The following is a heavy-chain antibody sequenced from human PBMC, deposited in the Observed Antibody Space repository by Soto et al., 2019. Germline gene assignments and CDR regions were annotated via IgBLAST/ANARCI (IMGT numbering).Heavy chain of an antibody. J-gene: IGHJ6*02. V-gene: IGHV4-39*01. CDR3: ARGGYCSGASCAYMGHYYYYGMDV. CDR1: GGSISSSNYY. CDR2: IYYSGST. D-gene: IGHD2-15*01. Sequence: QLQLQESGPGLVKPSETLSLTCTVSGGSISSSNYYWGWIRQPPGKGLEWIGSIYYSGSTYYNPSLKSRVTLSVDTSKNQCPLQLSAVTAADTAMYYCARGGYCSGASCAYMGHYYYYGMDVWGQGTTVTVSS.